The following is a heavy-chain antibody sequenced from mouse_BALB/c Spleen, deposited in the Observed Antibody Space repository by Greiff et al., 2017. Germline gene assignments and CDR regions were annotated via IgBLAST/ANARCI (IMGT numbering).Heavy chain of an antibody. V-gene: IGHV5-9-4*01. CDR2: ISSGGSYT. CDR1: GFTFSSYA. D-gene: IGHD1-1*01. Sequence: EVQGVESGGGLVKPGGSLKLSCAASGFTFSSYAMSWVRQSPEKRLEWVAEISSGGSYTYYPDTVTGRFTISRDNAKNTLYLEMSSLRSEDTAMYYCARDVLLRFDYWGQGTTLTVSS. J-gene: IGHJ2*01. CDR3: ARDVLLRFDY.